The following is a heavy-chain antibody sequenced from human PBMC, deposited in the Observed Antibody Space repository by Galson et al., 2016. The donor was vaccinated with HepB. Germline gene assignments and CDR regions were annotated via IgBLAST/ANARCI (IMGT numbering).Heavy chain of an antibody. D-gene: IGHD5-24*01. CDR1: GFSLTDAW. CDR3: TTADGYNPHDY. CDR2: IKSKTQGGTT. Sequence: SLRLSCAASGFSLTDAWMNWVRQAPGKGLEWVGRIKSKTQGGTTEDAAPVKGRFTISRDDSRNMLYLQMDSLKTEDTAVYFCTTADGYNPHDYLGQGTLVTVSS. J-gene: IGHJ4*02. V-gene: IGHV3-15*07.